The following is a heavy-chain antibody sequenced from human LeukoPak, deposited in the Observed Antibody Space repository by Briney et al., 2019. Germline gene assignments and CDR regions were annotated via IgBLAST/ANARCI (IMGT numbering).Heavy chain of an antibody. CDR1: GYTFTSYG. CDR3: ARAPNSGSYYGVPDY. J-gene: IGHJ4*02. D-gene: IGHD1-26*01. V-gene: IGHV1-18*01. Sequence: ASVEVSCKASGYTFTSYGISWVRQAPGQGLEWMGWISAYNGNTNYAQKLQGRVTMTTDTSTSTAYMELRSLRSDDTAVYYCARAPNSGSYYGVPDYRGQGTLVTVSS. CDR2: ISAYNGNT.